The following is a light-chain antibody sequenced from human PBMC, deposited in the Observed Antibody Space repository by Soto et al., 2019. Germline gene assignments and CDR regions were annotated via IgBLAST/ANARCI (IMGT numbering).Light chain of an antibody. V-gene: IGLV2-11*01. J-gene: IGLJ1*01. CDR2: DVN. CDR1: SSDVGGYNY. CDR3: SSYAGTYTYV. Sequence: QSALTQPRSVSESPGQSVTISCTGTSSDVGGYNYVSWFQQHPGKAPKLMIYDVNKRPSGVPDRFSGSKSGNTASLTISGLQAEDEADYYCSSYAGTYTYVFGTGTKLTV.